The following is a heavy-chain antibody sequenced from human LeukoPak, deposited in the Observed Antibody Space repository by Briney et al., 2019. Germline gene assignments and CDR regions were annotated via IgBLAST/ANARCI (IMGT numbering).Heavy chain of an antibody. D-gene: IGHD3-3*01. CDR1: GYTFTGYY. V-gene: IGHV1-2*02. CDR3: ARGTRGGPLLRFLEWLRLRAFDI. Sequence: ASVKVSCKASGYTFTGYYMHWVRQAPGQGLEWMGWINPNSGGTNYAQKFQGRVTMTRDTSISTAYMELSRLRSDDTAVYYCARGTRGGPLLRFLEWLRLRAFDIWGQGTMVTVSS. J-gene: IGHJ3*02. CDR2: INPNSGGT.